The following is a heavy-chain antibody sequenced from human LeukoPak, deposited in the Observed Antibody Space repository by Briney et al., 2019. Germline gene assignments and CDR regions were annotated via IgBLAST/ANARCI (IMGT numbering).Heavy chain of an antibody. V-gene: IGHV4-31*03. D-gene: IGHD1-7*01. J-gene: IGHJ5*02. CDR2: IFSSGST. CDR3: AREAWAGTLSGWFDP. Sequence: PSQTLSLTCTVSGGPISRGGYYWSWVRQLPRKGLEWIGYIFSSGSTSYNPSLRSRVTVSFDTSKNQFFLNLSSVTAADTAVYYCAREAWAGTLSGWFDPWGQGTLVTVSS. CDR1: GGPISRGGYY.